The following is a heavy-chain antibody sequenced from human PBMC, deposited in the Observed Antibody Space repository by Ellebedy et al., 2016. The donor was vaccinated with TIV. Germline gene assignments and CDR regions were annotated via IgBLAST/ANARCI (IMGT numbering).Heavy chain of an antibody. CDR1: GGSINSGDFY. D-gene: IGHD3-9*01. Sequence: SETLSLXXTVSGGSINSGDFYWSWIRQPPGKGLEWIGYIYYTGSTYYNPSLKSRVTISLDTSKNQFSLKLSSVTAADTAVYYCARDPISSNSGSGYWGQGTLVTVSS. CDR2: IYYTGST. CDR3: ARDPISSNSGSGY. V-gene: IGHV4-30-4*01. J-gene: IGHJ4*02.